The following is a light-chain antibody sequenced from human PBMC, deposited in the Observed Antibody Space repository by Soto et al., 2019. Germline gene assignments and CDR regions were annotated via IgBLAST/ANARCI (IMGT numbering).Light chain of an antibody. CDR2: DTS. J-gene: IGLJ2*01. V-gene: IGLV1-44*01. CDR1: YSNIGIND. Sequence: QSVLSRPPSASGTPGQTVTVSCSGTYSNIGINDVHWYRQLSGTAPQILIYDTSQRATGVPDRFSGSRSGTSASLVISGLQTEDEADYHCAAWDDSRNGPAFGGGTKLTVL. CDR3: AAWDDSRNGPA.